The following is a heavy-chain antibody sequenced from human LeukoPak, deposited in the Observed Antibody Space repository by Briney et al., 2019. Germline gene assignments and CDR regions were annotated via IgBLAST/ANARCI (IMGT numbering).Heavy chain of an antibody. CDR2: INSDGSST. J-gene: IGHJ4*02. CDR3: ARARYCSSTSCYTRGSEVWVFDY. V-gene: IGHV3-74*01. D-gene: IGHD2-2*02. CDR1: GFRFSDFW. Sequence: GGSLRLSCTASGFRFSDFWMHWVRQAPGKGLVWVSRINSDGSSTSYADSVKGRFTISRDNAKNTLYLQMNSLRAEDTAVYYCARARYCSSTSCYTRGSEVWVFDYWGQGTLVTVSS.